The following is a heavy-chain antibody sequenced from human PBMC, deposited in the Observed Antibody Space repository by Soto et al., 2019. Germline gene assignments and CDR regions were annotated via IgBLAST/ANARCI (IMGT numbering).Heavy chain of an antibody. V-gene: IGHV3-74*01. D-gene: IGHD1-1*01. CDR3: TRGPRSTSTGTGAF. Sequence: GSLRTTGAASGSTFSRYWMHWFRQVPGKGPEWVSRINDDGSSTNYADSVKGRFTISRDNAKNTLYLQMNDLRAEDTDVYYCTRGPRSTSTGTGAFWGQGTLVTVSS. CDR2: INDDGSST. CDR1: GSTFSRYW. J-gene: IGHJ4*02.